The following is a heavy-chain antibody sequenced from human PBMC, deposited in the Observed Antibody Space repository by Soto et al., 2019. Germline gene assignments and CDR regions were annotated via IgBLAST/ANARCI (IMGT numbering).Heavy chain of an antibody. Sequence: ASVKVSCKASGGTFSSYAISWVRQAPGQGLEWMGGIIPIFGTANYAQKFQGRVTITADESTSTAYMELSSLRSEDTAVYYCARDLVVVVTAGSYYYYGMDVWGQGTTVTVSS. CDR1: GGTFSSYA. D-gene: IGHD2-21*02. V-gene: IGHV1-69*13. CDR3: ARDLVVVVTAGSYYYYGMDV. J-gene: IGHJ6*02. CDR2: IIPIFGTA.